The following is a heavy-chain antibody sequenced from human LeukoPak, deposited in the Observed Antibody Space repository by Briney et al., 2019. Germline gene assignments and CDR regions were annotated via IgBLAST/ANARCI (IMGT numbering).Heavy chain of an antibody. CDR1: GGTFSSYA. D-gene: IGHD3-10*01. Sequence: ASVKVSCKASGGTFSSYAISWVRQAPGQGLEWMGRIIPILGIANYAQKFQGRVTITADKSTSTAYMELSSLRSEDTAVYYCARGKDRGVIIGFDYWGQGTLVTVSS. CDR2: IIPILGIA. V-gene: IGHV1-69*04. CDR3: ARGKDRGVIIGFDY. J-gene: IGHJ4*02.